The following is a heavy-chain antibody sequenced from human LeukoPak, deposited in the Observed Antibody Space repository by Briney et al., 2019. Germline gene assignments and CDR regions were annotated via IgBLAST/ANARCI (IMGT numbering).Heavy chain of an antibody. V-gene: IGHV3-33*08. CDR2: IWYDGSNK. J-gene: IGHJ4*02. Sequence: GWSLRLSCSTSGFTFGTYAMHWVRQAPGKGLEWVALIWYDGSNKYYTDSVKGRLTISRDNSKNTLYLQMNSLRAEDTAIYYCAREGPRGNSQFDYWGQGTLVTVSS. CDR1: GFTFGTYA. D-gene: IGHD2/OR15-2a*01. CDR3: AREGPRGNSQFDY.